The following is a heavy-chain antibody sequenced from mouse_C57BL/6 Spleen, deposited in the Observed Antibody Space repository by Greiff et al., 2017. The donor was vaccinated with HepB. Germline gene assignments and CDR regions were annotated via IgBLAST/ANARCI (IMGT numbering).Heavy chain of an antibody. CDR3: ARSLTGYYYAMDY. Sequence: VQLQQSGPELVKPGASVKIPCKASGYTFTDYNMDWVKQSHGKSLEWIGDINPNNGGTIYNQKFKGKATLTVDKSSSTAYMELRSLTSEDTAVYYCARSLTGYYYAMDYWGQGTSVTVSS. D-gene: IGHD1-1*01. V-gene: IGHV1-18*01. CDR2: INPNNGGT. J-gene: IGHJ4*01. CDR1: GYTFTDYN.